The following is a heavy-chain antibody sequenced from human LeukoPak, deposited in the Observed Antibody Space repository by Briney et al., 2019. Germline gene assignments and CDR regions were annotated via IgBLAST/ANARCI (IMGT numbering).Heavy chain of an antibody. J-gene: IGHJ4*02. CDR3: AKDEMISGSYYFGFVDY. D-gene: IGHD1-26*01. Sequence: GGSLRLSCAASGFTFSSYAMHWGRQAPGKGLEWVAVISYDGSNKYYADSVKGRFTISRDNSKNTLYLQMNSLRAEDTAVYYCAKDEMISGSYYFGFVDYWGQGTLVTVSS. CDR1: GFTFSSYA. V-gene: IGHV3-30-3*01. CDR2: ISYDGSNK.